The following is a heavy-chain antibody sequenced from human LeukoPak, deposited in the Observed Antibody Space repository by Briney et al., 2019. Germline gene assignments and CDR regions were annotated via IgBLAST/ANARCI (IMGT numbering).Heavy chain of an antibody. Sequence: GGSLRLSCAASGFTFNTYAMSWVRQAPGKGLEWVSAMKGRFTISRDNSKDTLYLQMNSLRAEDTAVYYCAKWGCSGGRCYPFDYWGQGTLVTVSS. CDR1: GFTFNTYA. V-gene: IGHV3-23*01. D-gene: IGHD2-15*01. J-gene: IGHJ4*02. CDR3: AKWGCSGGRCYPFDY.